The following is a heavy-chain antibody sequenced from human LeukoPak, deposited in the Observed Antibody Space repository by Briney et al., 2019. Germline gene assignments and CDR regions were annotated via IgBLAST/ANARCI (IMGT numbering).Heavy chain of an antibody. CDR3: ARRLPSMIAARPSWFDP. CDR2: INHSGST. CDR1: GGSFSGYY. Sequence: SETLSLTCAVYGGSFSGYYWSWIRQPPGKGLEWTGEINHSGSTNYNPSLKSRVTISVDTSKNQFSLKLSSVTAADTAVYYCARRLPSMIAARPSWFDPWGQGTLVTVSS. V-gene: IGHV4-34*01. D-gene: IGHD6-6*01. J-gene: IGHJ5*02.